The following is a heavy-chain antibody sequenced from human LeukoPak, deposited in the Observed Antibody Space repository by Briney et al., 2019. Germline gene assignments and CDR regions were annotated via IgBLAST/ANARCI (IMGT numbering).Heavy chain of an antibody. V-gene: IGHV3-30*02. J-gene: IGHJ4*02. D-gene: IGHD1-14*01. Sequence: GGSLRLSSGASGFTFSNYGMLWVRQAPRKGLEGVAFIRYDGNNKLYADSVKGRFTISRDNSKNTLYLHINSLRAEDTAVYYCAKDNPLDYWGQGTLVIVSS. CDR3: AKDNPLDY. CDR2: IRYDGNNK. CDR1: GFTFSNYG.